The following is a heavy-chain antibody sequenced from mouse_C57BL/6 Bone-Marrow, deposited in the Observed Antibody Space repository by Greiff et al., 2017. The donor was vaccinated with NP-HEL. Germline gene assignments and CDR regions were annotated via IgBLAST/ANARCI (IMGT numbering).Heavy chain of an antibody. CDR1: GFTFSDYY. Sequence: EVQLVESEGGLVQPGSSMKLSCTASGFTFSDYYMAWVRQVPEKGLEWVANINYDGSSTYYLDSLKSRFIISRDNAKNILYLQMSSLKSEDTATYYCARDRDYGRDYAMDYWGQGTSVTVSS. D-gene: IGHD1-1*01. CDR2: INYDGSST. J-gene: IGHJ4*01. CDR3: ARDRDYGRDYAMDY. V-gene: IGHV5-16*01.